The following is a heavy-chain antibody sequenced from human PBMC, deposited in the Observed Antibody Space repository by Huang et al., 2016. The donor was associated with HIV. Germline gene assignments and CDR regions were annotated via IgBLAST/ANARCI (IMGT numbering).Heavy chain of an antibody. Sequence: QVQLVQSGAELKQSGSSVKVSCKASGGTVSSFSFTWVRQAPGHGREWMGGIIPLPDTTDLAQKFRGRVTLTSDESTNTAFMELSGRTSQDTAVYYCARGVGNSNRGFDIWGQGTLVTVS. CDR3: ARGVGNSNRGFDI. V-gene: IGHV1-69*13. D-gene: IGHD5-18*01. J-gene: IGHJ4*02. CDR2: IIPLPDTT. CDR1: GGTVSSFS.